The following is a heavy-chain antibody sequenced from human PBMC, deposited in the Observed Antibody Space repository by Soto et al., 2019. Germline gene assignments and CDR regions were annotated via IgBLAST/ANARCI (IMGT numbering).Heavy chain of an antibody. V-gene: IGHV1-18*01. CDR3: ARGYYYDSSGYSAFDY. J-gene: IGHJ4*02. Sequence: ASVKVSCKASGYTFTSYGISWVRQAPGQGLEWMGWISAYNGNTNYAQKLQGRVTMTTDTSTSTAYMELRSLRSDDTAVYYCARGYYYDSSGYSAFDYWGQGTLVTFSS. CDR1: GYTFTSYG. CDR2: ISAYNGNT. D-gene: IGHD3-22*01.